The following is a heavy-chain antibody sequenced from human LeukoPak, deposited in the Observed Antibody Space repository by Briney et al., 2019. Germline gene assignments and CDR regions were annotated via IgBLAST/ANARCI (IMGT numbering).Heavy chain of an antibody. V-gene: IGHV3-11*06. J-gene: IGHJ4*02. CDR2: ISSSSSYT. CDR1: GFTFSDYY. Sequence: NPGGSLRLSCAASGFTFSDYYMSWISQAPGKGLEWVSYISSSSSYTNYADSVKGRFTISRDNAKNSLYLQMNSLRAEDTAVYYCARDDGSGSSPLDYWGQGTLVTVSS. D-gene: IGHD3-10*01. CDR3: ARDDGSGSSPLDY.